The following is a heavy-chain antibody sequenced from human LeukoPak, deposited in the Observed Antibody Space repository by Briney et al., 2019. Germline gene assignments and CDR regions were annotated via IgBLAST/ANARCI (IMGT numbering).Heavy chain of an antibody. V-gene: IGHV3-48*02. Sequence: GGSLRLSCAASGFALSSYSMDWVRQAPGKGLEWVSYISGSGSTIYYADSVKGRFTISRDNAQNSLYLQMSSLRDEDTAVYYCARGWLTNTFDYWGQGTLVTVSS. D-gene: IGHD6-19*01. CDR1: GFALSSYS. J-gene: IGHJ4*02. CDR2: ISGSGSTI. CDR3: ARGWLTNTFDY.